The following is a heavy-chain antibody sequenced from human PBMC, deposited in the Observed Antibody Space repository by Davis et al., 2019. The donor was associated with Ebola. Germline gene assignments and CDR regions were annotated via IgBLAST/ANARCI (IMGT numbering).Heavy chain of an antibody. J-gene: IGHJ5*02. D-gene: IGHD2-2*01. V-gene: IGHV4-59*06. CDR3: ARSYQLLNWFDP. CDR1: GGSISSYY. Sequence: PSETLSLTCTLSGGSISSYYWSWIRQPAGKGLEWIGYIYYSGSTYYNPSLKSRVTISVDTSKNQFSLKLSSVTAADTAVYYCARSYQLLNWFDPWGQGTLVTVSS. CDR2: IYYSGST.